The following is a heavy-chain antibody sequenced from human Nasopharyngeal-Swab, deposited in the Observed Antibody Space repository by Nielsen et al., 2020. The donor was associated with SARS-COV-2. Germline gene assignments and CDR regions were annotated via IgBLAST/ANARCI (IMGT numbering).Heavy chain of an antibody. CDR3: ARASIAAAGTQDY. Sequence: GGSLRLSCAASGFTFSSYAMHWVRQAPGKGLEWVAVISYDGSNKYYADSVKGRFTISRDNSKNTLFLQMHSLRAEDTAMYYCARASIAAAGTQDYWGQGTLVTVSS. D-gene: IGHD6-13*01. V-gene: IGHV3-30-3*01. CDR2: ISYDGSNK. J-gene: IGHJ4*02. CDR1: GFTFSSYA.